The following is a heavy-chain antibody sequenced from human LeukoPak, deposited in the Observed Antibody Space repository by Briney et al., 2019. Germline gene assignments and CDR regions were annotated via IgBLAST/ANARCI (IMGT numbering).Heavy chain of an antibody. CDR2: IRYDGSNK. V-gene: IGHV3-30*02. J-gene: IGHJ4*02. D-gene: IGHD6-6*01. Sequence: PGGSLRLSCAPSGFTFSSYGMHWVRQAPGKGLEWVAFIRYDGSNKYYADSVKGRFTISRDNSKNTLYLQMNGLRAEDTAVYCCAKEREILIAALDYWGQGTLVTVSS. CDR3: AKEREILIAALDY. CDR1: GFTFSSYG.